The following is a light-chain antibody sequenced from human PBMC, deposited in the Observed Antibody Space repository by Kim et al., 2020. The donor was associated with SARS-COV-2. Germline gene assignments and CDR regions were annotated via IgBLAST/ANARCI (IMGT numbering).Light chain of an antibody. J-gene: IGLJ2*01. CDR1: SSNIGAGYD. CDR3: QSYDSSLSGSV. V-gene: IGLV1-40*01. Sequence: QRVTISCTGSSSNIGAGYDVPWYQQLPGTAPKLLIYGNSNRPSGVPDRFSGSKSGTSASLAITGLQAEDEADYYCQSYDSSLSGSVFGGGTKVTVL. CDR2: GNS.